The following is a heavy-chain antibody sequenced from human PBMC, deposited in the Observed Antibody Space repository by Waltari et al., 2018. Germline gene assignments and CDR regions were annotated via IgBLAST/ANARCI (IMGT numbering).Heavy chain of an antibody. CDR2: VSFDGST. J-gene: IGHJ4*02. CDR1: GYSIDTAGYY. Sequence: QVQLQESGPGLVKPSQTLSLTCTVSGYSIDTAGYYWSWLRQLPGKGPQWIGHVSFDGSTYYVPSFESRVAISVAASKKEFSLKLTSVTAADTAVYYCARATITTQLAYWGPGTLVTVSS. D-gene: IGHD1-1*01. CDR3: ARATITTQLAY. V-gene: IGHV4-31*03.